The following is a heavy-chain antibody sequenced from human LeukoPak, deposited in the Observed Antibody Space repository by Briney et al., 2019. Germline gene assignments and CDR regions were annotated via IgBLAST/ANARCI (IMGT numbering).Heavy chain of an antibody. CDR1: GFTFSSYG. V-gene: IGHV3-33*01. CDR2: IWYDGSNK. CDR3: ARDVGGSGSYLDY. D-gene: IGHD3-10*01. Sequence: PGGSLRLSCAASGFTFSSYGMHWVRQAPGKGLEWVAVIWYDGSNKYYADPVKGRFTISRDNSKNTLYLQMNSLRAEDTAVYYCARDVGGSGSYLDYWGQGTLVTVSS. J-gene: IGHJ4*02.